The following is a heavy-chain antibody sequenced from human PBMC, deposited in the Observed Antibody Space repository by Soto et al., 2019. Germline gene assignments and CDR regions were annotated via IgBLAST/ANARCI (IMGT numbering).Heavy chain of an antibody. Sequence: QVQLVQSGAEVKKPGSSVKVSCKASGGTFSSYAISWVRQAPGQGLEWMGGIIPIFGTGNYAQKFQGRVTITADKSTSTAYMELSSMRSEDTDVYYCARGDSSGWYPYYWYFDLWGRGTLVTVSS. J-gene: IGHJ2*01. D-gene: IGHD6-19*01. V-gene: IGHV1-69*06. CDR2: IIPIFGTG. CDR1: GGTFSSYA. CDR3: ARGDSSGWYPYYWYFDL.